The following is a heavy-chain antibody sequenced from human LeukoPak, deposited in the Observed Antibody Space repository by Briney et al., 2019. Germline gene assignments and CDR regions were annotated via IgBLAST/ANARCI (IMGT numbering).Heavy chain of an antibody. J-gene: IGHJ4*02. D-gene: IGHD4-17*01. CDR2: ISSSSSYI. V-gene: IGHV3-21*01. Sequence: PGGSLRLSCAASGFTFSRYWMNWVRQAPGKGLEWVSSISSSSSYIYYADSVKGRFTISRDNSKNTLYLQMNSLRAEDTAVYYCAREIDYGDYDGGPELGHYFDYWGQGTLVTVSS. CDR3: AREIDYGDYDGGPELGHYFDY. CDR1: GFTFSRYW.